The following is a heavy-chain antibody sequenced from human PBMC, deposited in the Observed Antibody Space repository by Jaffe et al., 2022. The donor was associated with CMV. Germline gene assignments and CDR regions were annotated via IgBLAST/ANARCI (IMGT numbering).Heavy chain of an antibody. V-gene: IGHV1-46*01. Sequence: QVQLVQSGTEVKKPGASVKVSCEASGYTFTNYHMHWVRQAPGQGLEWMGIINPSSGSTNYAQKFQGRVSMTRDTSTSTVYLELTSLRSDDTAVYYCVRSHNEMSLVVVAAHFDCWGQGTLVTVSS. CDR1: GYTFTNYH. D-gene: IGHD2-15*01. J-gene: IGHJ4*02. CDR3: VRSHNEMSLVVVAAHFDC. CDR2: INPSSGST.